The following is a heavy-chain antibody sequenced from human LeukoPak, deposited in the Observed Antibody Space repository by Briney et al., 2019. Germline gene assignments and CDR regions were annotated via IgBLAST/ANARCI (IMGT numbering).Heavy chain of an antibody. Sequence: SETLSLTCAVYGGSFSGYYWSWIRQPPGKGLEWIGEINHSGSTNYNPSLKSRVTISVDTSKNQFSLKLSSVTAADTAVYYCARAKWNYGGWFDPWGQGTLVTVSS. V-gene: IGHV4-34*01. CDR2: INHSGST. CDR1: GGSFSGYY. CDR3: ARAKWNYGGWFDP. J-gene: IGHJ5*02. D-gene: IGHD1-7*01.